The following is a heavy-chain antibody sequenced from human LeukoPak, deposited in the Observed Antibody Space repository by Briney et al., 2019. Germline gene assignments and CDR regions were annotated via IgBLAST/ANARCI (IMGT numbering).Heavy chain of an antibody. CDR2: IYPSGST. D-gene: IGHD2-15*01. CDR3: ARTSPRAATLDS. J-gene: IGHJ4*02. V-gene: IGHV4-4*07. CDR1: GGSISSYY. Sequence: PSETLSLTCSVSGGSISSYYWSWIRQPAGKGLEWIGRIYPSGSTNYNPSLKSRVTMSVDTSKNQFSLKLSSVTAADTAVYYCARTSPRAATLDSWGQGTLVTVSS.